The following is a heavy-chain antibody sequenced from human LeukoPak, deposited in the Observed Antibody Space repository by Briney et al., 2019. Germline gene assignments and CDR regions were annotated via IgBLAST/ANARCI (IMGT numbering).Heavy chain of an antibody. V-gene: IGHV3-23*01. Sequence: GGSLRLSCAASGFTFSTFAMSWVRQAPGKGLEWVAAISASGGTPYYADSVKGRFTISRDNAKNSLYLQMNSLRAEDTAFYYCAREGYCSTTSCAYAMDVWGQGTTVTVSS. D-gene: IGHD2-2*01. CDR1: GFTFSTFA. CDR3: AREGYCSTTSCAYAMDV. CDR2: ISASGGTP. J-gene: IGHJ6*02.